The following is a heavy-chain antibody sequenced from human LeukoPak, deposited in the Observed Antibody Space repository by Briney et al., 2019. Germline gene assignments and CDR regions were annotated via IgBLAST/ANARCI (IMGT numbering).Heavy chain of an antibody. CDR3: AGGGHIRGWYGVAYFDP. CDR1: GGSFSGYY. V-gene: IGHV4-34*01. CDR2: INHSGST. D-gene: IGHD6-19*01. Sequence: NPSETLSLTCAVYGGSFSGYYWSWIRQPPGKGLEWIGEINHSGSTNYNPSLKSRVTISVDTSNNQFSLNLRSVTAADTAVYFCAGGGHIRGWYGVAYFDPWGQGALVTVSS. J-gene: IGHJ5*02.